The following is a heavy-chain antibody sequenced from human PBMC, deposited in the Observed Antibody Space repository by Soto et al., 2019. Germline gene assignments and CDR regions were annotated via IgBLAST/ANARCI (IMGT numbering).Heavy chain of an antibody. V-gene: IGHV4-31*02. J-gene: IGHJ5*02. Sequence: SGSLSLTCTVSCFSISSGGYYWSWIRQHPGKGLEWIGYIYYSGSTYYNPSLKSRVTISVDTSKNQSSLTLSSVTAADTAVYYCARLGYCSGGSCYPGGWFDPWGQGTLVTVSS. CDR1: CFSISSGGYY. CDR3: ARLGYCSGGSCYPGGWFDP. D-gene: IGHD2-15*01. CDR2: IYYSGST.